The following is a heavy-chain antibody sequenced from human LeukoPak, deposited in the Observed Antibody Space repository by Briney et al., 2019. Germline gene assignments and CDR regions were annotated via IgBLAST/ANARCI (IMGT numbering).Heavy chain of an antibody. CDR3: ASMGRITIFGVVSRHIGGIGY. CDR2: IYYSGST. CDR1: GGSISSYY. V-gene: IGHV4-39*01. J-gene: IGHJ4*02. D-gene: IGHD3-3*01. Sequence: SETLSLTCTVSGGSISSYYWGWIRQPPGKGLEWIGSIYYSGSTYYNPSLKSRVTISVDTSKNQFSLKLSSVTAADTAVYYCASMGRITIFGVVSRHIGGIGYWGQGTLVTVSS.